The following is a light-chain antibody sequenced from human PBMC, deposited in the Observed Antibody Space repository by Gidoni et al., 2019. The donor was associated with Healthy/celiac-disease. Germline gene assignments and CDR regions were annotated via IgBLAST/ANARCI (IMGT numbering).Light chain of an antibody. V-gene: IGLV1-47*02. Sequence: QSVLTQPPAASGTPGQRVTISCSGSSANIGSNYVYLYQLLPGTAPTLLIYRNNQRPSVLPDRFSGSKSGTSASLAISGLRSEDEADYYCAAWDDSLSVVFGGGTKLTVL. CDR2: RNN. J-gene: IGLJ2*01. CDR3: AAWDDSLSVV. CDR1: SANIGSNY.